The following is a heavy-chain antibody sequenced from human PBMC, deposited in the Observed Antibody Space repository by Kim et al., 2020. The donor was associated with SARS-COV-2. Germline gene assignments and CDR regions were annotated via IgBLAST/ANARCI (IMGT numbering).Heavy chain of an antibody. J-gene: IGHJ6*03. CDR3: ARTNYDSFYYMDV. V-gene: IGHV7-4-1*02. Sequence: TYAQGFTGRFVFSLDTSVSTEYLQISSLKAEDTAVYYCARTNYDSFYYMDVWGKGTTVTVSS.